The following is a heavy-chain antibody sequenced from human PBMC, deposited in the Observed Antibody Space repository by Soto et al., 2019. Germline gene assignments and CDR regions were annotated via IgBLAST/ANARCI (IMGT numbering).Heavy chain of an antibody. V-gene: IGHV3-23*01. J-gene: IGHJ6*02. CDR1: GFTFSSYA. CDR2: ISGSGGST. Sequence: PGGSLRLSWAAAGFTFSSYAMTWVRQAPGKGLEWVSGISGSGGSTYYADSVKGRFTISRDNSKNTMYLQMNSLSADDTAVYYCAKGVRSYYYYGMDVWGQGTTVTVSS. D-gene: IGHD3-22*01. CDR3: AKGVRSYYYYGMDV.